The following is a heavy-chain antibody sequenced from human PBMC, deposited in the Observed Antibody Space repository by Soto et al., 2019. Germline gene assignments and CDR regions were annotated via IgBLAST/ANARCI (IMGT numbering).Heavy chain of an antibody. CDR1: GFTFSNFA. Sequence: EVQLVASGGGLVQPGGSLRLSCAASGFTFSNFAMNWVRRAPGKGPEWVSYLSGSSRAINYADSVKGRFIVSRDNAKNSLFLQMNSLRDEDTAVYYCARDPSNGYSHVSYCDFWGQGTLVTVSS. V-gene: IGHV3-48*02. CDR3: ARDPSNGYSHVSYCDF. D-gene: IGHD5-12*01. CDR2: LSGSSRAI. J-gene: IGHJ4*02.